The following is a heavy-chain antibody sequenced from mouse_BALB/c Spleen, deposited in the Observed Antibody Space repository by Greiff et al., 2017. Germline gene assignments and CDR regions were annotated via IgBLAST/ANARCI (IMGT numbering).Heavy chain of an antibody. V-gene: IGHV5-12-2*01. CDR2: ISNGGGST. J-gene: IGHJ4*01. D-gene: IGHD1-1*01. CDR1: GFTFSSYT. Sequence: EVKLMESGGGLVQPGGSLKLSCAASGFTFSSYTMSWVRQTPEKRLEWVAYISNGGGSTYYPDTVKGRFTISRDNAKNTLYLQMSSLKSEDTAMYYCARRGSSYVDYAMDYWGQGTSVTVSS. CDR3: ARRGSSYVDYAMDY.